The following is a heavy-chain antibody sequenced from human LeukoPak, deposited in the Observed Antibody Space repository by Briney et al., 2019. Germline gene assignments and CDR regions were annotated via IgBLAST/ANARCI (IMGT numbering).Heavy chain of an antibody. V-gene: IGHV4-61*08. D-gene: IGHD5-12*01. J-gene: IGHJ4*02. CDR2: IYYSGST. Sequence: SQTLSLTCAVSGGSISSGGYYWSWIRQPPGKGLEWIGYIYYSGSTNYNPSLKSRVTISVDTSKNQFSLKLSSVTAADTAVYYCARAVGYSGYVVPFFDYWGQGTLVTVSS. CDR3: ARAVGYSGYVVPFFDY. CDR1: GGSISSGGYY.